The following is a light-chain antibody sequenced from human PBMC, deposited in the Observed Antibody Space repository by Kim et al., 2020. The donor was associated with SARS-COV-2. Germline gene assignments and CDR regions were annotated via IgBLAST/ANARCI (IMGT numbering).Light chain of an antibody. CDR2: DAS. CDR1: QSVSAY. Sequence: PGERATLSCRASQSVSAYLAWYQHKPGQGPRLLIYDASISATGIPDRFSGSGSGTDFTLTISSLESEDFAVYYCQQRSNWPPALTFGGGTKVDIK. J-gene: IGKJ4*01. CDR3: QQRSNWPPALT. V-gene: IGKV3-11*01.